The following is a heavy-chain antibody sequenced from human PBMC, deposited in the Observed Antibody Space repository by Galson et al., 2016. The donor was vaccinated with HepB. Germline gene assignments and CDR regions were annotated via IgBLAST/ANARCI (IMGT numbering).Heavy chain of an antibody. V-gene: IGHV4-4*02. CDR2: IHHSGNT. CDR3: ATSGGPTWGSFDY. CDR1: GGSISSGNW. D-gene: IGHD7-27*01. Sequence: ETLSLTCAVSGGSISSGNWWSWVRQPPGKGLEWIGEIHHSGNTNYNSSLKSRVTISVDKSKRQFSLRLRSVTVADTAVYYCATSGGPTWGSFDYWGQGTLVTVSS. J-gene: IGHJ4*02.